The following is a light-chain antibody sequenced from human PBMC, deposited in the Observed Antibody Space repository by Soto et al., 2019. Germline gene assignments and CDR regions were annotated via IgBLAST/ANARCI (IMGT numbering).Light chain of an antibody. V-gene: IGKV3-11*01. Sequence: EIVLTQSPATLSLSPGERATLSCRASQSVSSYLAWYQQKPGQAPRLLIYDASNRATGIPARFSGSGSGTDFTLTISSLEPEDFAVYYCKQRSNWPPPTFGGGTKVDI. CDR3: KQRSNWPPPT. J-gene: IGKJ4*01. CDR2: DAS. CDR1: QSVSSY.